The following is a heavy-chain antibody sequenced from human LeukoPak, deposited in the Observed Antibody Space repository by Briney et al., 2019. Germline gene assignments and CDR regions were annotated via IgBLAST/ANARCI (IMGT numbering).Heavy chain of an antibody. CDR2: VVVGSGNT. CDR3: AARRGYSYGYNYGMDV. CDR1: GFTFTSST. Sequence: SVKVSCKASGFTFTSSTMQWVRQARGQRLEWIGWVVVGSGNTNYAQKFQERVTITRDMSTSTAYMELSSLRSEDTAVYYCAARRGYSYGYNYGMDVWGQGTTVTVSS. V-gene: IGHV1-58*02. J-gene: IGHJ6*02. D-gene: IGHD5-18*01.